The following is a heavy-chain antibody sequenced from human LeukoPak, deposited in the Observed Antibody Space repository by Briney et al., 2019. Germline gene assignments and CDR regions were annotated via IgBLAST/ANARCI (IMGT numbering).Heavy chain of an antibody. CDR2: IRYDGSNK. CDR1: GFTFSSYG. D-gene: IGHD3-3*01. CDR3: AKQLYYDFWSGYPYYFDY. V-gene: IGHV3-30*02. J-gene: IGHJ4*02. Sequence: GGSLRLSCAASGFTFSSYGMHWARQAPGKGLEWVAFIRYDGSNKYYADSVKGRFTISRDNSKNTLYLQMNSLRAEDTAVYYCAKQLYYDFWSGYPYYFDYWGQGTLVTVSS.